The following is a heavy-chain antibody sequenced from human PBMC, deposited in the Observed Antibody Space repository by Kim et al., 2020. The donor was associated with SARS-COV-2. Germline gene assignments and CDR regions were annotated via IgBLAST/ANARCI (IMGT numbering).Heavy chain of an antibody. CDR2: ISSSSSYI. CDR3: ARGVTDGWFDP. V-gene: IGHV3-21*01. Sequence: GGSLRLSCAASGFTFSSYSMNWVRQAPGKGLEWVSSISSSSSYIYYADSVKGRFTISRDNAKNSLYLQMNSLRAEDTAVYYCARGVTDGWFDPWGQGTLVTVSS. CDR1: GFTFSSYS. J-gene: IGHJ5*02.